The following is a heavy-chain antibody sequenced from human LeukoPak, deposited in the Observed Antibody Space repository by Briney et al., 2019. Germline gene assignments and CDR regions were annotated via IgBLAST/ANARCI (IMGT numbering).Heavy chain of an antibody. D-gene: IGHD2-2*01. V-gene: IGHV1-46*01. CDR1: GYTFTNYY. Sequence: ASVKVSCKASGYTFTNYYIHWVRQAPGQGLEWMGMINPSGGRTTYAKKFQGRVTMTRDTSTNTVYTELSSLRSDDTAVYYCARLRLPAAYFDYWGQGTLVTVSS. J-gene: IGHJ4*02. CDR2: INPSGGRT. CDR3: ARLRLPAAYFDY.